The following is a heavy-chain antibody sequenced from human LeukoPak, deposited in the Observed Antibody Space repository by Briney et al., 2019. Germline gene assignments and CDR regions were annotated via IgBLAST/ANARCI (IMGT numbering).Heavy chain of an antibody. CDR3: ATSHCSSTSCSDQWFDP. CDR1: GYTLTELS. Sequence: ASVKVSCKVSGYTLTELSMHWVRQAPGKGLEWMGGFDPEDGETIYAQKFQGRVTMTEDTSTDTAYMELSSLRSEDTAVYYCATSHCSSTSCSDQWFDPWGQGTLVTVSS. CDR2: FDPEDGET. D-gene: IGHD2-2*01. V-gene: IGHV1-24*01. J-gene: IGHJ5*02.